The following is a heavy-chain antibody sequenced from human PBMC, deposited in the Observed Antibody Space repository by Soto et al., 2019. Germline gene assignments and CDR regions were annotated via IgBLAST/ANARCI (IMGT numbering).Heavy chain of an antibody. CDR1: GYTFTSYG. D-gene: IGHD4-17*01. J-gene: IGHJ1*01. V-gene: IGHV1-18*04. Sequence: QVQLVQSGPDLKRPGASMKVSCKASGYTFTSYGISWVRQAPGQGLEWMAWISPLKGRTQYSQKAQGRVTLSTDTSSNTASMEMRTLRVDDTAVYSCAMDYVNGPEYFKHGGRGTRVTAS. CDR3: AMDYVNGPEYFKH. CDR2: ISPLKGRT.